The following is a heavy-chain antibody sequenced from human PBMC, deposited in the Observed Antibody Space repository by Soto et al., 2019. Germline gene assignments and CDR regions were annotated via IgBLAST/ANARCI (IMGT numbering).Heavy chain of an antibody. V-gene: IGHV1-3*04. CDR3: ARDRDDYGDYGAFDI. J-gene: IGHJ3*02. Sequence: ASVKVSCKASGYTFTSYAMHWVRQAPGQRLEWMGWINTGNGNTKYSQKFQGRVTITRDTSASTAYMELSSLRSEDTAVYYCARDRDDYGDYGAFDIWGQGTMVTVSS. D-gene: IGHD4-17*01. CDR2: INTGNGNT. CDR1: GYTFTSYA.